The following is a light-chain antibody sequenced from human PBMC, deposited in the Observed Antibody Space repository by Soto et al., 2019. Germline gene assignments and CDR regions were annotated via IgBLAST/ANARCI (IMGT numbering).Light chain of an antibody. V-gene: IGKV4-1*01. CDR3: QQYYAAPIT. J-gene: IGKJ5*01. CDR2: GAS. Sequence: DIVMTQSPDSLAVSLGERATINCKSSQSLFSSSNNRNYLAWFQQKPGQPPKTLINGASAREPGVPDRITGGGSGTDFTLTISSLQAEDVVVYYCQQYYAAPITFGQGTRLEIK. CDR1: QSLFSSSNNRNY.